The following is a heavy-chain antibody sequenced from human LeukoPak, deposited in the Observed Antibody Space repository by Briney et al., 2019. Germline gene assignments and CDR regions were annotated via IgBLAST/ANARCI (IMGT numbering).Heavy chain of an antibody. Sequence: PGGSLRLSCAASGFTFSSYAMSWVRQAPGKGLEWVPAISGSGGSTYYADSVKGRFTISRDNSKNTLYLQMNSLRAEDTAVYYCAKDPSSSWSRLFDPWGQGTLVTVSS. CDR3: AKDPSSSWSRLFDP. CDR2: ISGSGGST. D-gene: IGHD6-13*01. V-gene: IGHV3-23*01. J-gene: IGHJ5*02. CDR1: GFTFSSYA.